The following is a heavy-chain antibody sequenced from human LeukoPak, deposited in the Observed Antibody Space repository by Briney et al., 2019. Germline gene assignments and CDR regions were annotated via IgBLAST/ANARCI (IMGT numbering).Heavy chain of an antibody. J-gene: IGHJ6*02. V-gene: IGHV1-18*04. CDR1: GFTFTSYG. D-gene: IGHD5-24*01. Sequence: ASVKVSCKASGFTFTSYGFNWVRQAPGQGLEWMGWISAYSGNTNFAQKFQGRVTMTTDTSTSTVYMELRSPRSDDTAVYYCARDGVEMATYYYYAMDVWGQGTTVTVSS. CDR3: ARDGVEMATYYYYAMDV. CDR2: ISAYSGNT.